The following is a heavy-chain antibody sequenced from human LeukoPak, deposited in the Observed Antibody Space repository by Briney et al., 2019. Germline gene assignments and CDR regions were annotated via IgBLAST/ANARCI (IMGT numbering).Heavy chain of an antibody. D-gene: IGHD3-22*01. V-gene: IGHV4-61*02. CDR2: ISSSGST. Sequence: SETLSLTCTVSGDSISSGDYYWSWIRQPAGKGLEWIGRISSSGSTNYNPSLKSRVTISVDTSKNQFSLKLSSVTAADTAVYYCARVTGYMIEDYFDYWGQGTLVTVSS. CDR1: GDSISSGDYY. CDR3: ARVTGYMIEDYFDY. J-gene: IGHJ4*02.